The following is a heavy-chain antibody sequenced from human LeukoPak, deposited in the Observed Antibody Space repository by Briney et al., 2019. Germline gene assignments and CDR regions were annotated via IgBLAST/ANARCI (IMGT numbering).Heavy chain of an antibody. CDR2: IYYSGST. V-gene: IGHV4-59*01. CDR1: GGSISSYY. Sequence: SESLSLTCTVSGGSISSYYWSWIRQPPGKGLEWIGYIYYSGSTNYDPSLKSRVTISVDTSKNQFSLKLSSVTAADTAVYYCARVLDYVAYWGQGTLVTVSS. CDR3: ARVLDYVAY. J-gene: IGHJ4*02.